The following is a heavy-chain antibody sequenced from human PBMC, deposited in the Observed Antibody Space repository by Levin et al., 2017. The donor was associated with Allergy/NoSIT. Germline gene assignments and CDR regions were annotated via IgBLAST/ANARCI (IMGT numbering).Heavy chain of an antibody. D-gene: IGHD7-27*01. Sequence: SSETLSLTCTVSGGSIGGYYWSWIRQPPGKGLEWIGYIYYSGSTKYNPSLKSRVTISVDTSKNQFSLKLSSVTAADTAVYYCARDRTITPTGETYYYGMDVWGQGTTVTVSS. J-gene: IGHJ6*02. CDR1: GGSIGGYY. CDR3: ARDRTITPTGETYYYGMDV. V-gene: IGHV4-59*01. CDR2: IYYSGST.